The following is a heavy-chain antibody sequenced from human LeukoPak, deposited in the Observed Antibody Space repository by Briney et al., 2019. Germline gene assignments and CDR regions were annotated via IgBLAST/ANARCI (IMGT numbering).Heavy chain of an antibody. CDR2: INPNSGGT. CDR3: ARDQGYSSAQGVVDY. D-gene: IGHD6-19*01. V-gene: IGHV1-2*02. Sequence: ASVKVSCKASGYTFTGYYMQWVRQAPGQGLEWVGWINPNSGGTNSAQKFQGRVTMTRDTSISTAYMELSRLRSDDTAVYYCARDQGYSSAQGVVDYWGQGTLVTVSS. J-gene: IGHJ4*02. CDR1: GYTFTGYY.